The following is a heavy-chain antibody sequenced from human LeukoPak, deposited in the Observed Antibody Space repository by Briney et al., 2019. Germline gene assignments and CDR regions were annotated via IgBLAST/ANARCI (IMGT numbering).Heavy chain of an antibody. V-gene: IGHV4-39*01. Sequence: SQTLSLTCTVSGGSISSGSYYWSWIRQPPGKGLEWIGEINHSGSTNYNPSLKSRVTISVDTSKNQFSLKLSSVTAADTAVYYCARHYGYYYYYYMDVWGKGTTVTISS. J-gene: IGHJ6*03. CDR2: INHSGST. CDR1: GGSISSGSYY. D-gene: IGHD3-10*01. CDR3: ARHYGYYYYYYMDV.